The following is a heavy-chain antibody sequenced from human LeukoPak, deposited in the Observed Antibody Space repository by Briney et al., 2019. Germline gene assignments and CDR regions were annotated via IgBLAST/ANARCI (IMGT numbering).Heavy chain of an antibody. D-gene: IGHD1-14*01. CDR3: ARAPEYGLYYFDY. Sequence: PSETLSLTCTVSGGSISSYYWSWIRQPPGKGPEWIGFIFYSGTTNYNPSLKSRVTISVDTSKNQFSLKLSSVTAADTAVYYCARAPEYGLYYFDYWGQGTLVTVSS. J-gene: IGHJ4*02. CDR1: GGSISSYY. CDR2: IFYSGTT. V-gene: IGHV4-59*01.